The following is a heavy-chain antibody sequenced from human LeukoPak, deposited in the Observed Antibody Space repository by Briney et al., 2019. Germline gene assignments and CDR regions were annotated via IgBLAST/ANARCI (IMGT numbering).Heavy chain of an antibody. D-gene: IGHD4-17*01. CDR1: GGSISSYY. J-gene: IGHJ3*02. CDR2: IYYSGST. V-gene: IGHV4-59*12. Sequence: SETLSLTCTVSGGSISSYYWSWIRQPPGKGLEWIGYIYYSGSTNYNPSLKSRVTISVDTSKNQFSLKLSSVTAADTAVYYCARANDYGGACDAFDIWGQGTMVTVSS. CDR3: ARANDYGGACDAFDI.